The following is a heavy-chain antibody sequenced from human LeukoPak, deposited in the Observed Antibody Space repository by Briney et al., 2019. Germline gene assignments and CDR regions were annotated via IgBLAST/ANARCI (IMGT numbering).Heavy chain of an antibody. D-gene: IGHD2-2*02. CDR1: GGTFSSYA. CDR3: ARDAYGEGDIVVVPAAIPVFWFDP. Sequence: ASVKVSCKASGGTFSSYAISWVRQAPGQGLEWMGRIIPILGIANYAQKFQGRVTITADKSTSTAYMELSSLRSEDTAVYYCARDAYGEGDIVVVPAAIPVFWFDPWGQGTLVTVSS. CDR2: IIPILGIA. V-gene: IGHV1-69*04. J-gene: IGHJ5*02.